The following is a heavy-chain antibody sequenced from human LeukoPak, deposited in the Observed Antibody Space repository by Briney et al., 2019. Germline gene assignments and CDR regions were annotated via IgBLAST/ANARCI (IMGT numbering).Heavy chain of an antibody. CDR1: GLKFRNYG. Sequence: GGSLRLSCVVSGLKFRNYGMHWVRQAPGKGLEWVSFIWYDGSNQYYVDSVKGRFTVSRDNAKNTLYLQTDSLRVDDTAVYFCATDRNEAKFYDYWGQGTLVTVSS. V-gene: IGHV3-30*02. CDR3: ATDRNEAKFYDY. CDR2: IWYDGSNQ. J-gene: IGHJ4*02. D-gene: IGHD5/OR15-5a*01.